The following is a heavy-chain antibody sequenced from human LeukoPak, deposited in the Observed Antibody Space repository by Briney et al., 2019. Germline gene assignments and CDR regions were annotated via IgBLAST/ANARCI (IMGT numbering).Heavy chain of an antibody. Sequence: SETLSLTCTVSGGSISSSSYYWGWIRQPPGKGLEWIGSIYYSGSTYYNPSLKSRVTISVDTSKNQFSLKLSSVTAADTAVYYCAGHTVTVVLYNWFDPWGQGTLVTVSS. J-gene: IGHJ5*02. V-gene: IGHV4-39*01. CDR3: AGHTVTVVLYNWFDP. CDR1: GGSISSSSYY. D-gene: IGHD4-17*01. CDR2: IYYSGST.